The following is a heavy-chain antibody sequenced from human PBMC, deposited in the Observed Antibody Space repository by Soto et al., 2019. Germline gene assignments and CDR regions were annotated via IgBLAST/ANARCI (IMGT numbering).Heavy chain of an antibody. CDR3: ARWITGSSNFAT. CDR1: CGSISGRSYR. Sequence: SLTLPLPWTVPCGSISGRSYRWIWIRQPPGKGLEWIGNIYYSGSTYYTPSLKSRVTISVDTSKNQFSLKLTSVTAADTAVYYCARWITGSSNFATWGQGTLVTVSS. CDR2: IYYSGST. V-gene: IGHV4-39*01. J-gene: IGHJ4*02. D-gene: IGHD1-1*01.